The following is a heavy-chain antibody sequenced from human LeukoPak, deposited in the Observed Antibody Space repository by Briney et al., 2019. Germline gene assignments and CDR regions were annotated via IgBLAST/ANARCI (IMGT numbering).Heavy chain of an antibody. CDR2: ISAYNGNT. CDR3: AGDQMGGGYYGYFQH. Sequence: ASVKVSCKASGYTFTTYGISWVRQAPGQGLEWMGWISAYNGNTKYAQKLQGRVTMTTDTSTSTAYMELKSLRSDDTAVYYCAGDQMGGGYYGYFQHWGQGTLVTVSS. J-gene: IGHJ1*01. V-gene: IGHV1-18*01. CDR1: GYTFTTYG. D-gene: IGHD1-26*01.